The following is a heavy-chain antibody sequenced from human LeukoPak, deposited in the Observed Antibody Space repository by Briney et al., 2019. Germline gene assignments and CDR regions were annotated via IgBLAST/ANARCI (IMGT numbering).Heavy chain of an antibody. V-gene: IGHV4-39*01. CDR3: ARNLASDDDYYYYYMDV. D-gene: IGHD1-14*01. CDR2: IFYSGNT. J-gene: IGHJ6*03. CDR1: GASISSSNYY. Sequence: PSETLSLTCTVSGASISSSNYYWGWIRQPPGKGPEWIGSIFYSGNTYYTPSLKSRVAISVDTSKNQFSLMLHSVTAADTAVYYCARNLASDDDYYYYYMDVWGKGTTVTVSS.